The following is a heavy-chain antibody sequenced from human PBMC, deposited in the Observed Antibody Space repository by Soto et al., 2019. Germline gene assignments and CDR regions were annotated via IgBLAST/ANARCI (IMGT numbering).Heavy chain of an antibody. CDR2: IYYSGST. Sequence: QVQLQESGPGLVKPSQTLSLTCTVSGGSISSGNYYWSWIRQHPGKGLEWIGYIYYSGSTYYNPSLKSRVTISVDTSKNQCSLKLSSVTAADTAVYYCARVGYCTNGVCYTPSDYWGQGTLVTVSS. CDR3: ARVGYCTNGVCYTPSDY. D-gene: IGHD2-8*01. V-gene: IGHV4-31*03. CDR1: GGSISSGNYY. J-gene: IGHJ4*02.